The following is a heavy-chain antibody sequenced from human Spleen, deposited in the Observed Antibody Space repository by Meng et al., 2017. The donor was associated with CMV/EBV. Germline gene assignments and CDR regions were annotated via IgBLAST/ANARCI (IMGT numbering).Heavy chain of an antibody. CDR2: ISGSGGST. J-gene: IGHJ4*02. Sequence: ASGFTFSSYAMSWVRQAPGKGLEWVSAISGSGGSTYYADSVKGRFTISRDNSKNTLYLQMNSLRAEDTAVYYCAKAPFGSYSHSGGYWGQGTLVTVSS. V-gene: IGHV3-23*01. CDR1: GFTFSSYA. CDR3: AKAPFGSYSHSGGY. D-gene: IGHD6-13*01.